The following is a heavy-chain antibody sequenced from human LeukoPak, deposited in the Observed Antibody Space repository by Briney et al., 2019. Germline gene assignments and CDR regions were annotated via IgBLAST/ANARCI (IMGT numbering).Heavy chain of an antibody. CDR1: GFTFSSYS. J-gene: IGHJ4*02. D-gene: IGHD5-12*01. CDR3: ARGVDKAEAGGFDY. Sequence: GGSLRLSCAASGFTFSSYSMNWVRQAPGKGLEWDSVTYSTGHTYYADSVKGRFTISRDNSKNSLYLQMSSLRAEDTAVYYCARGVDKAEAGGFDYWGQGTLVTVSS. V-gene: IGHV3-53*01. CDR2: TYSTGHT.